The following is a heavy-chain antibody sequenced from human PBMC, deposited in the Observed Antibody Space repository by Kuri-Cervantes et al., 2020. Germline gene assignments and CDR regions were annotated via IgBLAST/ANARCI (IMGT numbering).Heavy chain of an antibody. CDR3: LGVGDY. J-gene: IGHJ4*02. CDR1: GFTFSSYA. CDR2: ISYDGSNK. D-gene: IGHD3-10*01. Sequence: GESLKIPCAASGFTFSSYAIHWVRQAPGKGLEWVAVISYDGSNKYYADSVKGRFTISRDNSKNTLYLQMNILRAEDTAVYYCLGVGDYWGQGTLVTVSS. V-gene: IGHV3-30-3*01.